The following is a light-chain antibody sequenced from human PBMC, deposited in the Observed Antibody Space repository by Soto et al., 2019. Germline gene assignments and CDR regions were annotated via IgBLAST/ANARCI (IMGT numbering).Light chain of an antibody. CDR1: QSVRSRY. CDR3: QQYATSPGT. Sequence: EIVLTQSPGTLSLSPGERATLSCRASQSVRSRYLAWYQQKPGRAPRLLIYGASNRATGIPDRFSGSGSGTDFTLTVSRLEPADFAVYFCQQYATSPGTFGQGTKVEIK. J-gene: IGKJ1*01. CDR2: GAS. V-gene: IGKV3-20*01.